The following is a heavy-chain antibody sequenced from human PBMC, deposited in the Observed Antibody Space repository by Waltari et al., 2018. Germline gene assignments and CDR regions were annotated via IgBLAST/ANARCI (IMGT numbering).Heavy chain of an antibody. V-gene: IGHV4-34*01. D-gene: IGHD3-10*01. J-gene: IGHJ3*02. CDR3: ARVRYVRDAFDI. Sequence: QVQLQQWGAGLLKPSETLSLTCAVYGGSYSGYYWSWIRQPPGKGLEWIGEINHSGSTNVNTTLKSQVTLAVVTAKKQVALKLSSVTAADTAVYYCARVRYVRDAFDIWGQGTMVTVSS. CDR1: GGSYSGYY. CDR2: INHSGST.